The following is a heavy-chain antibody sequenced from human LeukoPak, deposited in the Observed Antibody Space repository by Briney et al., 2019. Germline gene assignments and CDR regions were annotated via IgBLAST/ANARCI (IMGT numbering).Heavy chain of an antibody. V-gene: IGHV3-30-3*01. Sequence: GGSLRLSCAASGFTFSSYAMHWVRQAPGKGLEWVAVISYDGSNKYYADSVKGRFTISRDNSKNTLYLQMNSLRAEDTAVYYCARAFTVVTRGYYYYYMDVWGKGTTVTVSS. CDR1: GFTFSSYA. D-gene: IGHD4-23*01. J-gene: IGHJ6*03. CDR2: ISYDGSNK. CDR3: ARAFTVVTRGYYYYYMDV.